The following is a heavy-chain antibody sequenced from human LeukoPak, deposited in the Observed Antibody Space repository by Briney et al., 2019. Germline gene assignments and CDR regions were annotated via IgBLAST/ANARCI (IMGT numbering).Heavy chain of an antibody. CDR3: ARGGSGWPDGAFDI. CDR1: GGSISSGSYY. J-gene: IGHJ3*02. CDR2: IYTNGST. Sequence: SQTLSLTCTVSGGSISSGSYYWSWTRQPAGKGLEWIGRIYTNGSTNYNPSLKSRVTISVDTSKNQFSLKLSSVTAADTAVYYCARGGSGWPDGAFDIWGQGTMVTVSS. V-gene: IGHV4-61*02. D-gene: IGHD6-19*01.